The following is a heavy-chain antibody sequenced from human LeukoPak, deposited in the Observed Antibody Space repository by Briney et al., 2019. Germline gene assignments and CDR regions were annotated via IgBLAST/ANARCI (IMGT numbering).Heavy chain of an antibody. CDR1: GYSFTTYG. J-gene: IGHJ5*02. CDR2: ISAYNGNT. V-gene: IGHV1-18*01. CDR3: ARDSVAVRPGRFDP. D-gene: IGHD6-6*01. Sequence: ASVKVSCKASGYSFTTYGVNWVRQAPGQGLEWMGWISAYNGNTKYAQKFQGRVTMTTDTSTSTAYMELRSLRSDDTAVYYCARDSVAVRPGRFDPWDQGTLVTVSS.